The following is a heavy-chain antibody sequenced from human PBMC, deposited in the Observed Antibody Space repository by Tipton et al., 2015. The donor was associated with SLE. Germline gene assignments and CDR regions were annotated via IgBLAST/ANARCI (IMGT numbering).Heavy chain of an antibody. D-gene: IGHD3-16*01. CDR1: GYSISSGYY. Sequence: TLSLTCAVSGYSISSGYYWGWIRQPPGKGLEWIGSIYHSGSTYYNPSLKSRITISVNTSKNQLSLELSSVTAADTAVYYCAREWGDAFDTWGQGTMVTVSS. CDR2: IYHSGST. CDR3: AREWGDAFDT. V-gene: IGHV4-38-2*02. J-gene: IGHJ3*02.